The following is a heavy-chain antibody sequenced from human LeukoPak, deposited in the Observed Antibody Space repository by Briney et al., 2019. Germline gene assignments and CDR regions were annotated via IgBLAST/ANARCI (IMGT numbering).Heavy chain of an antibody. Sequence: AGGSLRLSCAASGFTFSSYWMHWVRQAPGKGLVWVARINSDGSTTTYADSVKGRFTISRDNAKNTLYLQMNSLRAEDTAVYYCARDRGTRFLGYWGQGTVVTVSS. V-gene: IGHV3-74*01. CDR3: ARDRGTRFLGY. CDR1: GFTFSSYW. D-gene: IGHD3-3*01. CDR2: INSDGSTT. J-gene: IGHJ4*02.